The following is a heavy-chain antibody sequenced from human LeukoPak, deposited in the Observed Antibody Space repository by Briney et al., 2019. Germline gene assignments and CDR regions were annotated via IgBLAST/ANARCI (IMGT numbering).Heavy chain of an antibody. Sequence: GGSLRLSCAASGFTFDDYGMSWVRQAPGKGLEWVSGINWNGGSTGYADSVKGRFTISRDNAKNSLYLQMNSLRAEDTAVYYCAREYYYDSSGQRHDAFDIWGQGTMVTVSS. V-gene: IGHV3-20*04. J-gene: IGHJ3*02. CDR1: GFTFDDYG. D-gene: IGHD3-22*01. CDR2: INWNGGST. CDR3: AREYYYDSSGQRHDAFDI.